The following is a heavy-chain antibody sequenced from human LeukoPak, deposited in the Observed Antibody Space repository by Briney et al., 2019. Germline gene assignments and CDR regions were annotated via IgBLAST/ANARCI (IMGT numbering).Heavy chain of an antibody. Sequence: ASVTVSCKASGYTFTSYYMHWVRQAPGQGLEWMGIINPSGGSTSYAQKFQGRVTMTRDTSTSTVYMELSSLRSEDTAVYYCARDHIYGSGSSYNWFDPWGQGTLVTVSS. J-gene: IGHJ5*02. CDR3: ARDHIYGSGSSYNWFDP. CDR1: GYTFTSYY. CDR2: INPSGGST. V-gene: IGHV1-46*01. D-gene: IGHD3-10*01.